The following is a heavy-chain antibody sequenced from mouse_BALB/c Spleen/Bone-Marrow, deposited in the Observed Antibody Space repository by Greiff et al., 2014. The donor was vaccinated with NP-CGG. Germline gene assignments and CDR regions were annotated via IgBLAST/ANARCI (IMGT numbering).Heavy chain of an antibody. Sequence: VQGVESGPGLVAPSQSLSITCTVSGFSSTGYGVNWVRQPPGKGLEWLGVIWGDGSTDYNSALKSRLSISKDNSKSQVFLKMTSLQTDDTARYYCARNGYYAMAYWGQGTSVTVSS. D-gene: IGHD1-2*01. V-gene: IGHV2-6-7*01. CDR2: IWGDGST. J-gene: IGHJ4*01. CDR1: GFSSTGYG. CDR3: ARNGYYAMAY.